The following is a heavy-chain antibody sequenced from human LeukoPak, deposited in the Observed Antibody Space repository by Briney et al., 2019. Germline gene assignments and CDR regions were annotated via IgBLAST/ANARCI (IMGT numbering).Heavy chain of an antibody. J-gene: IGHJ3*02. Sequence: NPSETLSLTCTVSGGSISSGGYYWGWIRQPPGKGLEWIGSVYYSGSTYYNPSLKSRVTISVDTSKNQFSLKLSSVTAADTAVYYCASSPIAAAREGLIIWGQGTMVTVSS. CDR2: VYYSGST. CDR1: GGSISSGGYY. D-gene: IGHD6-13*01. CDR3: ASSPIAAAREGLII. V-gene: IGHV4-39*07.